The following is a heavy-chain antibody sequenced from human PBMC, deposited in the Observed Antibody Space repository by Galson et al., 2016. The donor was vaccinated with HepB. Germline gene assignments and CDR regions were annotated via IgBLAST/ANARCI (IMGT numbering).Heavy chain of an antibody. CDR1: GGSISSGGDH. J-gene: IGHJ4*02. CDR2: IYYSGTT. D-gene: IGHD3-3*01. CDR3: ARVGRLDFWSGYYIPPFDY. Sequence: TLSLTCTVSGGSISSGGDHWSWIRQHPGKGLEWIGYIYYSGTTYYNPSPKSRVTISVDTSKNQFSLKLSSVTAADTAVYYCARVGRLDFWSGYYIPPFDYWGQGTLVTVSS. V-gene: IGHV4-31*03.